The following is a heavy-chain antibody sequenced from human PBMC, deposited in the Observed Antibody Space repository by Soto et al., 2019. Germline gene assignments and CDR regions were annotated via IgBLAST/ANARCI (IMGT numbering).Heavy chain of an antibody. CDR1: GYTITSYY. CDR3: ARDRVDCSGGNCWRSVEDT. CDR2: IDPSGGGT. Sequence: ASVKLSCKASGYTITSYYMHWVRQAPGQGLEWMGIIDPSGGGTSYAQKFQGRLTMTRDTSTSTVYMELSSLRSEDTAVYYCARDRVDCSGGNCWRSVEDTWGQ. J-gene: IGHJ5*02. D-gene: IGHD2-15*01. V-gene: IGHV1-46*01.